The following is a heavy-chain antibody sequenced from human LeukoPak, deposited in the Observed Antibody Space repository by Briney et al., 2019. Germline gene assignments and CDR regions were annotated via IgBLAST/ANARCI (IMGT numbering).Heavy chain of an antibody. J-gene: IGHJ4*02. Sequence: ASVKVSCKASGYTFTGYYMHWVRQAPGQGLEWMGWINPNSGGTNYAQKFQGRVTMTRDTSISTAYMELSRLRSDDTAVYYCARTPNSYYYDLTVFDYWGQGTLVTVSS. CDR3: ARTPNSYYYDLTVFDY. CDR2: INPNSGGT. CDR1: GYTFTGYY. V-gene: IGHV1-2*02. D-gene: IGHD3-22*01.